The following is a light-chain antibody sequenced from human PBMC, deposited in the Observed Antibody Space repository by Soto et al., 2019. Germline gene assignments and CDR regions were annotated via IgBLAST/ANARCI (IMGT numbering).Light chain of an antibody. J-gene: IGLJ1*01. CDR3: CSYAGSNNYV. V-gene: IGLV2-8*01. CDR1: SSDVRGYNY. CDR2: EVN. Sequence: QSVLTQPPSASGSPGQSVTISCTGTSSDVRGYNYVSWYQQHPGKAPKVMIYEVNKRPSGVPDRFSGSKSGNTASLTVSGLQAEDEADYYCCSYAGSNNYVFGTGTKVTVL.